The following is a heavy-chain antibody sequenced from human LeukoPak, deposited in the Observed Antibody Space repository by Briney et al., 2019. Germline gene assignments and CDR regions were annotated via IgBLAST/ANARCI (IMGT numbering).Heavy chain of an antibody. CDR2: IYYSGRA. V-gene: IGHV4-59*01. J-gene: IGHJ4*02. CDR3: ARSYGSGNYFDY. CDR1: GGSISTYY. D-gene: IGHD3-10*01. Sequence: SEALSLTCTVSGGSISTYYWGWIRQPPGKGQLWIGYIYYSGRAKYNPSLKSRVTISVDTSKNQFSLKLSSVTAADTAVYYCARSYGSGNYFDYWGQGTLVTVSS.